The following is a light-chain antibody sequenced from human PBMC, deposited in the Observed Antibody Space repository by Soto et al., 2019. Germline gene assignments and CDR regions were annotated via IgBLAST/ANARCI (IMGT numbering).Light chain of an antibody. CDR2: DVT. V-gene: IGLV2-14*03. Sequence: QSVLTQPASVSGSPGQSITISCTGTSSYVGVYYYVSWFQQHPGKAPKLMIYDVTARPSGVSNRFSGSMSGNTASLTISGLQAEDEADYYCGSYTSSSTHVVFGGGTKLTVL. CDR1: SSYVGVYYY. CDR3: GSYTSSSTHVV. J-gene: IGLJ2*01.